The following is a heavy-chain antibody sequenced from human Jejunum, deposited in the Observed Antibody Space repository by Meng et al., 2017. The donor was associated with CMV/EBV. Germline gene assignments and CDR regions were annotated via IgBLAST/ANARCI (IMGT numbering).Heavy chain of an antibody. CDR1: GAPISSGSHS. Sequence: QMQLRASGPGLVKPAETLSLTCTASGAPISSGSHSWAWFRQPPGKRLEWIGSMYFSGIADYNPSLKSRVTISLHATQKQFSLRLTSVTAADSAVYFCARDLTNKWFYYWGQGTLVTVSS. V-gene: IGHV4-39*07. J-gene: IGHJ4*02. CDR3: ARDLTNKWFYY. D-gene: IGHD1-26*01. CDR2: MYFSGIA.